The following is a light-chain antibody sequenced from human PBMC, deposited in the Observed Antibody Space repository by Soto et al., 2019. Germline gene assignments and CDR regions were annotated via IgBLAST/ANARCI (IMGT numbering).Light chain of an antibody. J-gene: IGKJ5*01. Sequence: EIVMTQSPATLSVSPGERATLSWRASQSVSGNLAWYQQKPGQAPRLLIYGASTRATGIPARFSGSGSGTDFTLTISSLQSEDFAVYYCQQYNNWPPTFGQGTRLEIK. CDR2: GAS. V-gene: IGKV3-15*01. CDR3: QQYNNWPPT. CDR1: QSVSGN.